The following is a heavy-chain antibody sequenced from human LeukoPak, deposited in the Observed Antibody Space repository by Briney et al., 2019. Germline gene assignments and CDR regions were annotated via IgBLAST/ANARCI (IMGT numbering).Heavy chain of an antibody. J-gene: IGHJ4*02. CDR2: INPKSGVT. CDR3: ARDAWLVGATNLYYFDH. D-gene: IGHD1-26*01. Sequence: ASVKVSCTASEYTFSDYYMHWVRQAPGQGLEWLGWINPKSGVTNYAQKFQGRVTMTRDPSISSAYMELNSLRSDDTAVYYCARDAWLVGATNLYYFDHWGQGTLVTVSS. V-gene: IGHV1-2*02. CDR1: EYTFSDYY.